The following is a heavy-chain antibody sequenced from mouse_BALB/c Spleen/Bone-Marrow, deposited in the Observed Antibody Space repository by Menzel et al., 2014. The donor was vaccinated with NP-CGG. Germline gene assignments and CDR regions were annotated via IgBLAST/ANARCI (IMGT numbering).Heavy chain of an antibody. J-gene: IGHJ2*01. CDR3: SRGVLAYFDY. CDR2: IDPYSGGT. V-gene: IGHV1S135*01. D-gene: IGHD2-14*01. CDR1: RYAFTNYN. Sequence: VQLQQSGPELVKPGASVKVSCKASRYAFTNYNMNWVKQSHGKSLEWIGYIDPYSGGTNYNQKFRGKATLTVGKSSSTAYMHLNSLTSEDSAAYYCSRGVLAYFDYWGQGTTLTVSS.